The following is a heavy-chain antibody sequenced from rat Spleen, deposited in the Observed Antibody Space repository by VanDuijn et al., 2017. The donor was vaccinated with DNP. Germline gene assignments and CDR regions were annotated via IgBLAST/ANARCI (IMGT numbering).Heavy chain of an antibody. CDR1: GFTFSNHG. J-gene: IGHJ3*01. CDR2: ISTGGGIT. CDR3: ARHEDYSSYIYGFAY. D-gene: IGHD1-2*01. Sequence: EVQLVESGGGLVQPGRSLKLSCADLGFTFSNHGMAWVRQAPTKGLEWVASISTGGGITYYRDSVKGRFTISRDDAKNTQYLQMDSLRSEETATYYCARHEDYSSYIYGFAYWGQGTLVTVSS. V-gene: IGHV5S13*01.